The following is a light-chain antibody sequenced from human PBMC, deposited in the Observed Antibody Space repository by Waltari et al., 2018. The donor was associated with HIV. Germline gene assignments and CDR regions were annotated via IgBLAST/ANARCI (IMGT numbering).Light chain of an antibody. Sequence: SYELTQPPSVSVSPGQTARITCSGDALPNQYAYWYQQKPGQAPLLVIYKDSERPSGIPKRFSGSTSGTTVTFTISGVRAEHEADYYCQSADSSGTYSYVFGTGTRVTVL. CDR3: QSADSSGTYSYV. CDR1: ALPNQY. V-gene: IGLV3-25*03. J-gene: IGLJ1*01. CDR2: KDS.